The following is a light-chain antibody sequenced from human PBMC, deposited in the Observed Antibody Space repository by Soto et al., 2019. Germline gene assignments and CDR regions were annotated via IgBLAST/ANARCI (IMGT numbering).Light chain of an antibody. V-gene: IGKV1-5*01. CDR3: QQYNSYSPAT. CDR2: DAS. J-gene: IGKJ1*01. CDR1: QSISSW. Sequence: DIQLTQSPSTLSASLGDRVSITCRASQSISSWLAWYQQKPGKAPKLLIYDASSLESGVPSRFSGSGSGTEFTLTISSLQPDDFATYYCQQYNSYSPATFGQGTKVDIK.